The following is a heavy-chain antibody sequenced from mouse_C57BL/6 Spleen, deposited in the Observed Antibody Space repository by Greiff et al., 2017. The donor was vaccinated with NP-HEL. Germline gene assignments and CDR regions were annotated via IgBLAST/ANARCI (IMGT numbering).Heavy chain of an antibody. CDR2: IYPGDGDT. J-gene: IGHJ4*01. D-gene: IGHD1-1*01. CDR3: ARPVGGYYAMDY. V-gene: IGHV1-80*01. CDR1: GYAFSSYW. Sequence: VQLQQSGASVKISCKASGYAFSSYWMNWVKQRPGKGLEWIGQIYPGDGDTNYNGKFKGKATLTADKSSSTAYMQLSSLTSEDSAVYFCARPVGGYYAMDYWGQGTSVTVSS.